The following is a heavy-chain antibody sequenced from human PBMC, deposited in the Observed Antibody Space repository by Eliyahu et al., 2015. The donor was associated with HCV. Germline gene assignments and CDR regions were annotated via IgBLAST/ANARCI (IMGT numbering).Heavy chain of an antibody. CDR1: GXTFXXYG. Sequence: QVQLVESGGGVVQPGGSXRXSXAASGXTFXXYGXXWVRQAPGKGLEWVAFIRYDGSNKYYADSVKGRFTISRDNSKNTLYLQMNSLRAEDTAVYYCAKEDHKKNWFDPWGQGTLVTVSS. J-gene: IGHJ5*02. V-gene: IGHV3-30*02. CDR2: IRYDGSNK. CDR3: AKEDHKKNWFDP.